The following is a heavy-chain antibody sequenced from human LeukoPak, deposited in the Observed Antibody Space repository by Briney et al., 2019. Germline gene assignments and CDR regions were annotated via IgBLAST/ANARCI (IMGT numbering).Heavy chain of an antibody. V-gene: IGHV3-23*01. CDR3: AKFDKDIVVVPAAIIDY. D-gene: IGHD2-2*01. J-gene: IGHJ4*02. Sequence: PGGSLRLSCAASGFTFSSYWMHWVRQAPGKGLEWVSAISGSGGSTYNADSVKGRFTISRDNSKNTLYLHMNSLRAEHTAVYYCAKFDKDIVVVPAAIIDYWGQGTLVTVSS. CDR1: GFTFSSYW. CDR2: ISGSGGST.